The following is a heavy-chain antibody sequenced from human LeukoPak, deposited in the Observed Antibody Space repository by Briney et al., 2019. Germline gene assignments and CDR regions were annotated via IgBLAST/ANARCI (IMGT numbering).Heavy chain of an antibody. D-gene: IGHD6-19*01. V-gene: IGHV1-46*01. Sequence: ASVKVSCKASGYIFPSYNMYWVRQAPGQGLEWMGIINSSGGSTNYAQKFQGRVTMTRDTSTSTVYMELSSLRSEDTAVYYCARFAVHRRLTVAGQFGLDYWGQGTLVTVSS. J-gene: IGHJ4*02. CDR2: INSSGGST. CDR1: GYIFPSYN. CDR3: ARFAVHRRLTVAGQFGLDY.